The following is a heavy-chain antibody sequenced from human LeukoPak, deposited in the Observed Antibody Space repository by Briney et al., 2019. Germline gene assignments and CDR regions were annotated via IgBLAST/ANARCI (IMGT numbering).Heavy chain of an antibody. CDR1: GGSISSSSYY. V-gene: IGHV4-39*01. CDR2: IYYSGST. CDR3: ASIQLWTYYFDY. D-gene: IGHD5-18*01. Sequence: SETLSLTCTVSGGSISSSSYYWGWIRQPPGKGLEWIGSIYYSGSTYYNPSLKSRVTISVDTSKNQFSLKLSSVTAADTAVYYCASIQLWTYYFDYWGQGTLVTVSS. J-gene: IGHJ4*02.